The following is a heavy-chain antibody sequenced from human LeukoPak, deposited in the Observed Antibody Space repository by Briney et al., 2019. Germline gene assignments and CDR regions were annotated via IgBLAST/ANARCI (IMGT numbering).Heavy chain of an antibody. V-gene: IGHV3-7*01. D-gene: IGHD3-16*01. CDR3: ATYTHWVAGDV. CDR2: VNPDGSAK. J-gene: IGHJ6*02. Sequence: SGGSLRLSCAASGFTFSDSWMSWVRQAPGKGLEWVANVNPDGSAKDYVDSVKGRFTISRGNAGNSLYLQMSNLRAEDTAVYYCATYTHWVAGDVWGQGTTVTVSS. CDR1: GFTFSDSW.